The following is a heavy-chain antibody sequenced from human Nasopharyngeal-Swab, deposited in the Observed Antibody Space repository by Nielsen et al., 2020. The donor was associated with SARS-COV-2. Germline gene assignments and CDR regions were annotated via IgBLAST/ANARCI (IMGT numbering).Heavy chain of an antibody. CDR3: ARDPYSDRFNTYAFDV. CDR2: IYGDGRT. V-gene: IGHV3-53*01. D-gene: IGHD2-21*01. CDR1: GFSVRNTY. J-gene: IGHJ3*01. Sequence: GGSLRLSCGASGFSVRNTYMAWVRQAPGKGLEWVSVIYGDGRTFHADSVKGRFTISRDTSENTLYLHMNSLRAEDTAVYYCARDPYSDRFNTYAFDVWGQGTMVTVSS.